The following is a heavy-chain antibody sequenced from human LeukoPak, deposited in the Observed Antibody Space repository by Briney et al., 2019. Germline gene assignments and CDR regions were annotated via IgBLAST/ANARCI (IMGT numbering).Heavy chain of an antibody. J-gene: IGHJ6*02. CDR2: IHPSGST. CDR3: ARDLGGGMDV. V-gene: IGHV4-4*07. CDR1: GDSISSYY. Sequence: SETLSLTCTVSGDSISSYYWSWIRQPAGKGLEWIGRIHPSGSTNYNPSLKSRVTLSVDTSKNEFSLKLSSVTAADTAVYYCARDLGGGMDVWGQGTTVTVSS. D-gene: IGHD1-26*01.